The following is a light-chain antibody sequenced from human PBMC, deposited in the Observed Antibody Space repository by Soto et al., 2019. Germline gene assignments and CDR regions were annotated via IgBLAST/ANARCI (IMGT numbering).Light chain of an antibody. CDR3: QQRSNWPLT. CDR2: DAS. Sequence: EIVLTQSPATLSLSPGERATLSCRASQGVSSYLAWYQQKPGQAPRLLIYDASNRATGIPARFSGSGPGTDFTLTISSLEPEDFAVYYWQQRSNWPLTFGGGTKVEIK. V-gene: IGKV3D-11*01. CDR1: QGVSSY. J-gene: IGKJ4*01.